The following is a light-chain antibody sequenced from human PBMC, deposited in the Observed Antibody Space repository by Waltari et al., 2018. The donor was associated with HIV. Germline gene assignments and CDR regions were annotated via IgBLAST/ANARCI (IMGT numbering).Light chain of an antibody. V-gene: IGLV1-51*01. CDR3: GTWDTSLNAGV. J-gene: IGLJ2*01. CDR1: TSNIGNNF. CDR2: ENH. Sequence: QSVLTQPPAVSAAPGQKVTISCSGTTSNIGNNFVSWYQKLPGTAPKLLIFENHTLPSGVSDGFSAAKSDTSATLDITGLHTGDEAEYYCGTWDTSLNAGVFGGGTKVSVL.